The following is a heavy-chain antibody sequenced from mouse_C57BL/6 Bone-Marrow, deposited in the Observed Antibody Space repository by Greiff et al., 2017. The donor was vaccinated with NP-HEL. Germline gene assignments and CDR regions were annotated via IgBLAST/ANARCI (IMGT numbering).Heavy chain of an antibody. D-gene: IGHD2-3*01. CDR1: GYTFTTYP. CDR3: ARRGYWGYFDV. Sequence: VQLQQSGAELVKPGASVKMSCKASGYTFTTYPIQWMKQNPGKSLEWIGNFHPYNDDTKYNEKFKGKATLTVDKSSSPAYLELSRLTSDDSAVYYCARRGYWGYFDVWGTGTTVTVSS. J-gene: IGHJ1*03. V-gene: IGHV1-47*01. CDR2: FHPYNDDT.